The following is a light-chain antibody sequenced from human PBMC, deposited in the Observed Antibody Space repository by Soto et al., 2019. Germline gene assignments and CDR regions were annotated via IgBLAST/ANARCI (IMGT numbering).Light chain of an antibody. V-gene: IGLV2-14*03. CDR3: SSYTTSNTRQIV. Sequence: QSVLTQPASVSGSPGQSITISCTGTNSDDGNYNYFSWYQHHPGKAPKLIIYDVTNRPSGVSNPFSGSKSGNTASLTISGLQPEDEADYYCSSYTTSNTRQIVFGTGTKVTVL. J-gene: IGLJ1*01. CDR2: DVT. CDR1: NSDDGNYNY.